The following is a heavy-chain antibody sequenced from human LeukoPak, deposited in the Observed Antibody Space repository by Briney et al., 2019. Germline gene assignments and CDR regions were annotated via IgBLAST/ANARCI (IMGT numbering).Heavy chain of an antibody. D-gene: IGHD2-15*01. J-gene: IGHJ5*02. Sequence: GGSLRLSCAASGFTFSSHSMNWVRQAPGKGLEWASYISSSSTIYYADSVKGRFTISRDNAKNSLYLQMNSLRAEDTAVFYCAKDGGTTHNSWFDPWGQGTLVTVSS. V-gene: IGHV3-48*01. CDR3: AKDGGTTHNSWFDP. CDR1: GFTFSSHS. CDR2: ISSSSTI.